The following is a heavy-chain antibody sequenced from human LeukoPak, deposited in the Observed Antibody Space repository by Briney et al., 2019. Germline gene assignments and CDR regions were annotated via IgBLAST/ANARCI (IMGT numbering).Heavy chain of an antibody. D-gene: IGHD6-13*01. V-gene: IGHV3-23*01. CDR3: AKGVAAAGTGDY. CDR1: GFTFSSYA. CDR2: ISGIGGST. Sequence: GESLRLSCAASGFTFSSYAMSWVRQAPGKGLEWVSAISGIGGSTYYADSVKGRFTISRDNSKNTLYLQMNSLRAEDTAVYYCAKGVAAAGTGDYWGQGTLVTVSS. J-gene: IGHJ4*02.